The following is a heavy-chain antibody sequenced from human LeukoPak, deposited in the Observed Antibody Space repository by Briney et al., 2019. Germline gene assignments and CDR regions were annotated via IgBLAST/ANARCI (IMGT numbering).Heavy chain of an antibody. CDR2: ISGIGDTT. J-gene: IGHJ6*02. D-gene: IGHD4-17*01. V-gene: IGHV3-23*01. CDR3: AREPLTDGDRYYYYYGMDV. Sequence: PGGSLRPSCAASGFIFSTNAMNWVRQAPGKGLEWVSGISGIGDTTFYSDPVKGRFTISRDNSENTLYLQMNSLRAEDTAVYYCAREPLTDGDRYYYYYGMDVWGQGTTVTVSS. CDR1: GFIFSTNA.